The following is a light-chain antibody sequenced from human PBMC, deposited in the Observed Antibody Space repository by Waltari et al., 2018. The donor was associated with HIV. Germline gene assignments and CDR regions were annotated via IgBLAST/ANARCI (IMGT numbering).Light chain of an antibody. CDR1: DSNIRTHA. V-gene: IGLV1-40*01. J-gene: IGLJ2*01. CDR2: NNN. CDR3: QSYDSSLSASV. Sequence: QSVLTQPPSVSGAPGQRVTPSCTGSDSNIRTHAVHWYQQPPGTAPQLLIYNNNNRPSGVPDRFSASKSGTSASLAITGLQPEDETDYYCQSYDSSLSASVFGGGTKLTVL.